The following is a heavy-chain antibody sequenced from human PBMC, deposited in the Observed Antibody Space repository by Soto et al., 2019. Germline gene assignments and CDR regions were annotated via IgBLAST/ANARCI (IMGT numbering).Heavy chain of an antibody. CDR2: IYTSGAT. Sequence: QVQLQESGPGLVKPSETLSLNCTVSSGSMYGFYWSWFRQSAGKGLEWIGRIYTSGATSYHPSLKSRVSMSVSDSKTQFYLRMTSVTAVDTAVYYCARANRPFRGDGAFDSWGQGTLVTVSS. CDR1: SGSMYGFY. CDR3: ARANRPFRGDGAFDS. V-gene: IGHV4-4*07. D-gene: IGHD3-10*01. J-gene: IGHJ4*02.